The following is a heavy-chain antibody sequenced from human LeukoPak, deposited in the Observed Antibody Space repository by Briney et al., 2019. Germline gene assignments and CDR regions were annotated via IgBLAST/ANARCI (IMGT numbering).Heavy chain of an antibody. CDR1: GYSFTSYW. CDR3: ARPYQYYYDSSGYYSYYFDY. Sequence: GESLKISCKGSGYSFTSYWIGWVRQMPGKGLXXXXXXXPGDSDTRYSPSFQGQVTISADKSISTAYLQWSSLKASDTAMYYCARPYQYYYDSSGYYSYYFDYWGQGTLVTVSS. D-gene: IGHD3-22*01. V-gene: IGHV5-51*01. CDR2: XXPGDSDT. J-gene: IGHJ4*02.